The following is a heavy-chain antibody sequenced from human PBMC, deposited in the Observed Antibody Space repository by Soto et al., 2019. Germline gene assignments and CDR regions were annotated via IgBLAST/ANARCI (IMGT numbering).Heavy chain of an antibody. CDR3: ARDAVRVTAYLGMDV. V-gene: IGHV4-59*01. CDR1: GGSISSYY. Sequence: SETLSLTCTVSGGSISSYYWSWIRQPPGKGLEWIGYILYSGSTNYNPSLKSRVTMSVDTSKNQFSLKLSSVTAADTAVYYCARDAVRVTAYLGMDVWGQGTTVT. J-gene: IGHJ6*02. CDR2: ILYSGST. D-gene: IGHD4-17*01.